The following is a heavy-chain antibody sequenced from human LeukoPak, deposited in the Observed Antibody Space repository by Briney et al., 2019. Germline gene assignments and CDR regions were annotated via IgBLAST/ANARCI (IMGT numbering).Heavy chain of an antibody. Sequence: PGGSLRLSCAASGFTFGSYTMSWVRQAPGKGLEWVSAISGSGGSTYYADSVKGRFTISRDNSKNTLYLQMNSLRAEDTAVYYCAKVGRDGDPYFDYWGQGTLVTVSS. V-gene: IGHV3-23*01. J-gene: IGHJ4*02. CDR2: ISGSGGST. CDR1: GFTFGSYT. D-gene: IGHD5-24*01. CDR3: AKVGRDGDPYFDY.